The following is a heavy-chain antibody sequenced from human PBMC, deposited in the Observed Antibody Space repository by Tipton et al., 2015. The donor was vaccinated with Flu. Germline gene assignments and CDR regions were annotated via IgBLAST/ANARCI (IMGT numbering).Heavy chain of an antibody. CDR2: LFYTGST. CDR3: ARGGGKYYYYGMDV. V-gene: IGHV4-39*07. Sequence: TLSLTCTVSGGSISSSSYYWGWIRQSPGKGLEWIGSLFYTGSTYYNPSLKSRVTLSRDTSKNQFSLNLSSVTAADTAVYFCARGGGKYYYYGMDVWGQGTTVTVSS. D-gene: IGHD3-16*01. CDR1: GGSISSSSYY. J-gene: IGHJ6*02.